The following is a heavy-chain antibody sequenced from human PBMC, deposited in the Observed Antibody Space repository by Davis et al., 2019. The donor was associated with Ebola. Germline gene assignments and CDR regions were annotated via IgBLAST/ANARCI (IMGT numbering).Heavy chain of an antibody. D-gene: IGHD6-19*01. CDR2: ISYDGSNK. CDR3: AKVIRYSSGWYENYFDY. Sequence: GESLKISCAASGFTFSDYYMSWIRQAPGKGLEWVAVISYDGSNKYYADSVKGRFTISRDNSKNTLYLQMNSLRAEDTAVYYCAKVIRYSSGWYENYFDYWGQGTLVSVSS. V-gene: IGHV3-30*18. CDR1: GFTFSDYY. J-gene: IGHJ4*02.